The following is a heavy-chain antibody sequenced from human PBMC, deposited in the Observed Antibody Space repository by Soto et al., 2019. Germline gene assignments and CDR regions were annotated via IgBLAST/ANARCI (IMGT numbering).Heavy chain of an antibody. CDR2: ISGSGGST. D-gene: IGHD3-9*01. CDR1: GFTFSSYA. J-gene: IGHJ6*02. V-gene: IGHV3-23*01. Sequence: GGSLRLSCAASGFTFSSYAMSWVRQAPGKGLEWVSAISGSGGSTYYADSVKGRFTISRDNSKNTLYLQMNSLRAEDTAVYYCAKPTLSGDYDILTGYSYYYGMDVWGQGTTVTVSS. CDR3: AKPTLSGDYDILTGYSYYYGMDV.